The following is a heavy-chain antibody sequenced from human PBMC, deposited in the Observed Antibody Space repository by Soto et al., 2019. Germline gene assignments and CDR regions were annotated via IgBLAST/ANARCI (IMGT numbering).Heavy chain of an antibody. D-gene: IGHD2-2*01. CDR1: GFTFTNAW. V-gene: IGHV3-15*07. J-gene: IGHJ6*02. CDR2: IKSESDGATT. CDR3: TTGPTREYYLYGMDV. Sequence: ESGGGLVKPGGSLRLSCAASGFTFTNAWMNWVRQAPGKGLEWVGRIKSESDGATTDYVAPVKGRFTISRDDSKNTLYLQMNSLKREDTAVYYCTTGPTREYYLYGMDVWGQGTTVIVSS.